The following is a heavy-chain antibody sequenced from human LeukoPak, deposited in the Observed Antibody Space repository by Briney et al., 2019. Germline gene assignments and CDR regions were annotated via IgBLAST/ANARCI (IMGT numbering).Heavy chain of an antibody. V-gene: IGHV3-48*01. Sequence: RGSLRLSCAASGFTFSSYAMSWVRQAPGKGLEWVSYISSSSSTIYYADSVKGRFTISRDNAKDSLYLHMNSLRADDTAVYFCARPYYFSSGSLPYWGQGTLVTVSP. D-gene: IGHD3-10*01. CDR1: GFTFSSYA. J-gene: IGHJ4*02. CDR2: ISSSSSTI. CDR3: ARPYYFSSGSLPY.